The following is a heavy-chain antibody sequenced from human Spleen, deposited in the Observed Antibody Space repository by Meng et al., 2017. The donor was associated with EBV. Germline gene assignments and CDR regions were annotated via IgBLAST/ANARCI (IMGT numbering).Heavy chain of an antibody. CDR2: IYHSGST. CDR3: AQRERWGLDP. V-gene: IGHV4-4*02. J-gene: IGHJ5*02. CDR1: GGSISSSNW. Sequence: QVELQESGPGLLKPSGTMSLSCAGSGGSISSSNWWNWVRQAPGKGLEWIGEIYHSGSTSYNPSLESRVTISIDKSKNQVSLKLTSVTAADTAVYYCAQRERWGLDPWGQGTLVTVSS. D-gene: IGHD3-16*01.